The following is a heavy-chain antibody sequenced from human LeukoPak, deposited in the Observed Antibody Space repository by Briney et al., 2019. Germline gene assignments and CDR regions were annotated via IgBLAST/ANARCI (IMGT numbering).Heavy chain of an antibody. V-gene: IGHV1-2*02. CDR1: RYTFTDYY. CDR3: VRGGSRYCSGTSCPLFDF. Sequence: GASVKVSCKASRYTFTDYYIHWVRQAPGQGLEWMGWINLDRGGTNYAQKFPGRVTVTRDTSINPAYMDLRWLGSDDTGIYYCVRGGSRYCSGTSCPLFDFWGQGTLVTVSS. D-gene: IGHD2-2*01. CDR2: INLDRGGT. J-gene: IGHJ4*02.